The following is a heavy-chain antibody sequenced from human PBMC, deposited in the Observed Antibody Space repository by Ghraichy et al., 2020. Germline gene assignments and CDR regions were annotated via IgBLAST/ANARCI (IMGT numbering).Heavy chain of an antibody. CDR2: IIPIFGTA. J-gene: IGHJ6*02. CDR3: SGGGVVGATEYYYYYYGMDV. D-gene: IGHD1-26*01. CDR1: GGTFSSYA. V-gene: IGHV1-69*05. Sequence: SVKVSCKASGGTFSSYAISWVRQAPGQGLEWMGGIIPIFGTANYAQKFQGRVTITTDESTGTAYMELSSLRSEDTAVDYCSGGGVVGATEYYYYYYGMDVWGQGTTVTVSS.